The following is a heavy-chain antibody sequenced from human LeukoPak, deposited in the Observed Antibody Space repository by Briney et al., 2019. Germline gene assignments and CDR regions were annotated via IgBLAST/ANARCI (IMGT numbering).Heavy chain of an antibody. V-gene: IGHV3-66*01. D-gene: IGHD1-26*01. CDR1: GFTFSDYY. J-gene: IGHJ6*02. CDR2: IYSGGST. CDR3: AREPPSGSYGMDV. Sequence: GGSLRLSCAASGFTFSDYYMSWVRQAPGKGLEWVSVIYSGGSTYYADSVKGRFTISRDNSKNTLYLQMNSLRAEDTAVYYCAREPPSGSYGMDVWGQGTTVTVSS.